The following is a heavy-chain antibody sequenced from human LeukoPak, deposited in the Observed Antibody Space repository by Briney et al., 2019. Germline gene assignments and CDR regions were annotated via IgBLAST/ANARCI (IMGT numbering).Heavy chain of an antibody. CDR3: ARGVVVVTAIPFDY. CDR1: GYTFTMYG. Sequence: VASVTVSFKASGYTFTMYGISWVRQAPGQGREWMGWISAYNGNTNYAQKLQGRVTMTTDTSTSTAYMELRSLRSDDTAVYYCARGVVVVTAIPFDYWGQGTLVTVSS. J-gene: IGHJ4*02. V-gene: IGHV1-18*01. CDR2: ISAYNGNT. D-gene: IGHD2-21*02.